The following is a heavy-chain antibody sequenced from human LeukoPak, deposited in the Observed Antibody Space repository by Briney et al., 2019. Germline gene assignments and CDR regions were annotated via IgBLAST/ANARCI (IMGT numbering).Heavy chain of an antibody. CDR1: GGSISSYY. Sequence: SETLSPTCTVSGGSISSYYWSWIRQPPGKGLEWIGYIYYSGSTNYNPSLKSRVTISVDTSKNQFSLKLSSVTAADTAVYYCARAGYCSSTSCYHRGVPHWFDPWGQGTLVTVSS. CDR3: ARAGYCSSTSCYHRGVPHWFDP. CDR2: IYYSGST. V-gene: IGHV4-59*01. D-gene: IGHD2-2*01. J-gene: IGHJ5*02.